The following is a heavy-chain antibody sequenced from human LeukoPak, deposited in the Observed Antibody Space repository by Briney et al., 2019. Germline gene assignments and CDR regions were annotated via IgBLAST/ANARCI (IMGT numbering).Heavy chain of an antibody. CDR3: ARARITGTGRNNWFDP. D-gene: IGHD1-20*01. V-gene: IGHV4-30-4*07. CDR1: GGSISSGGYS. J-gene: IGHJ5*02. Sequence: PSQTLSLTCAVSGGSISSGGYSWSWIRQPPGKGLEWIGYIYYSGGTYYNPSLKSRVNISVDTSKNQFSLKLSSVTAADTAVYYCARARITGTGRNNWFDPWGQGTLVTVSS. CDR2: IYYSGGT.